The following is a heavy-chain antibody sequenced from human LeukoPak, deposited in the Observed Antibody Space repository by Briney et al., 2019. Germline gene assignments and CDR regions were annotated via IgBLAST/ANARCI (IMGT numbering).Heavy chain of an antibody. CDR1: GYTFTSYY. Sequence: ASVKVSYKASGYTFTSYYMHWVRQAPGQGLEWMGIINPSGGSTSYAQKFQGRVTMTRDMSTSTVYMELSSLRSEDTAVYYCARGGSPAAIPWSWFDPWGQGTLVTVSS. CDR3: ARGGSPAAIPWSWFDP. J-gene: IGHJ5*02. D-gene: IGHD2-2*02. V-gene: IGHV1-46*01. CDR2: INPSGGST.